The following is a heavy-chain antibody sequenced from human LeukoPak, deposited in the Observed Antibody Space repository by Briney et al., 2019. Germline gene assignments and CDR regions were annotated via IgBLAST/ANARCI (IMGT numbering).Heavy chain of an antibody. CDR1: GFTFSSYG. Sequence: PGTSLRLSCTASGFTFSSYGMHWVRQAPGKGLEWVAIIWYDGSKQEYGESVKGRFIISRDDPKNTVCLQMNTLRAEDTAVYYCAREASGHYCDLWGQGTLVTVSS. V-gene: IGHV3-33*01. J-gene: IGHJ5*02. CDR2: IWYDGSKQ. D-gene: IGHD3-3*01. CDR3: AREASGHYCDL.